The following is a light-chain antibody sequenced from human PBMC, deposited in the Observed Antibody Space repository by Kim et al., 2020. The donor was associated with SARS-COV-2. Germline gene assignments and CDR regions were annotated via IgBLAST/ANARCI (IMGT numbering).Light chain of an antibody. CDR1: QSVRSN. CDR2: GAS. CDR3: QQYNNWPPWT. V-gene: IGKV3-15*01. Sequence: VSRGKSAPLPCRASQSVRSNLAWYQQKPGQAPRLLIYGASTRATGIPASLSGSGSGTEFTLTISSLQSEVFAVYHCQQYNNWPPWTFGQGTKL. J-gene: IGKJ2*02.